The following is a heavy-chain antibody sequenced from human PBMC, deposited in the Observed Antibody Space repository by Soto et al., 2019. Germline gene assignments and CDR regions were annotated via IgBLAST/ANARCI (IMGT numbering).Heavy chain of an antibody. CDR3: AKDIRVAAAGDAFDI. CDR2: ISWNSGSI. Sequence: TGGSLRLSCAASGFTFDDYAMHWVRQAPGKGLEWVSGISWNSGSIGYADSVKGRFTISRDNAKNSLYLQMNSLRAEDTALYYCAKDIRVAAAGDAFDIWGQGTMVTVSS. V-gene: IGHV3-9*01. D-gene: IGHD6-13*01. CDR1: GFTFDDYA. J-gene: IGHJ3*02.